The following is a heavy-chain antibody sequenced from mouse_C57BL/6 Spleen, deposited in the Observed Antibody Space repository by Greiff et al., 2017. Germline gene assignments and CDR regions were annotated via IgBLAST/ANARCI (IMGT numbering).Heavy chain of an antibody. J-gene: IGHJ2*01. D-gene: IGHD2-4*01. CDR1: GYAFSSSW. CDR2: IYPGDGDT. Sequence: QVQLQQSGPELVKPGASVKISCKASGYAFSSSWMNRVKQRPGKGLEWIGRIYPGDGDTNYNGKFKGKATLTADKSSSTAYMQLSSLTSEDSAVYFCARGDYGDYWGQGTTLTVSS. CDR3: ARGDYGDY. V-gene: IGHV1-82*01.